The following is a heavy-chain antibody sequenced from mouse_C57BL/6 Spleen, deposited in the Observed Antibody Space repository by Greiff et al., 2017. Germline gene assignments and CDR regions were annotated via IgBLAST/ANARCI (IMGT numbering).Heavy chain of an antibody. J-gene: IGHJ4*01. V-gene: IGHV1-50*01. Sequence: QVQLQQSGAELAKPGASVKLSCKASGYTFTSYWMQWVKQRPGQGLEWIGEIDPSDSYTNYNQKFKGKATLTVDTSSSTAYMQLSSLTSEDSAVYYCARSRGTTGAMDYWCQGTSVTVSS. CDR1: GYTFTSYW. D-gene: IGHD1-1*01. CDR2: IDPSDSYT. CDR3: ARSRGTTGAMDY.